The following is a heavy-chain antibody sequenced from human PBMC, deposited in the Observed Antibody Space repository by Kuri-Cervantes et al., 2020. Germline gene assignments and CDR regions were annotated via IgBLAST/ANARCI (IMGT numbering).Heavy chain of an antibody. D-gene: IGHD3-9*01. J-gene: IGHJ4*02. V-gene: IGHV3-30-3*01. CDR1: GFTFSVYA. CDR2: ISYDGSNK. CDR3: ASAGFTACFVY. Sequence: SCAASGFTFSVYAMHWVRQAPGKGLEWVAVISYDGSNKYYADSMKDRFTIPSDNSKTMPYLQMNSLRAEDTAVYYCASAGFTACFVYWGQGTLVTVSS.